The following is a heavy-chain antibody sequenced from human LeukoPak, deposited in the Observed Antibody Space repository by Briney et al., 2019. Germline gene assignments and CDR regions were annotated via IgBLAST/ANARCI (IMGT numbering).Heavy chain of an antibody. J-gene: IGHJ4*02. CDR2: IRYDGSNK. CDR1: GFTFSSYG. Sequence: GRSLRLSCAASGFTFSSYGMHWVRQAPGKGLEWVAFIRYDGSNKYYADSVKGRFTISRDNSKNTLYLQMNSLRAEDTAVYYCAKDPKTLGYCSGGSCYSFNYWGQGTLVTVSS. CDR3: AKDPKTLGYCSGGSCYSFNY. D-gene: IGHD2-15*01. V-gene: IGHV3-30*02.